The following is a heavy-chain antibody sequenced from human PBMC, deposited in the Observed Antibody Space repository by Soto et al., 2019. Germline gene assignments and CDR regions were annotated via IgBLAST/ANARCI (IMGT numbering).Heavy chain of an antibody. CDR3: ARQIYDSDTGPNFQYYFDS. D-gene: IGHD3-22*01. J-gene: IGHJ4*02. V-gene: IGHV5-10-1*01. Sequence: PGESLKISCKGSGYSFAGYWISWVRQKPGKGLEWMGRIDPSDSQTYYSPSFRGHVTISATKSITTVFLQWSSLRASDTAMYYCARQIYDSDTGPNFQYYFDSWGQGTPVTVSS. CDR1: GYSFAGYW. CDR2: IDPSDSQT.